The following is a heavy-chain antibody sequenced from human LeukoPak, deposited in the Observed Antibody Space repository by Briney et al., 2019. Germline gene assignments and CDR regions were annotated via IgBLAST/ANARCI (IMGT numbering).Heavy chain of an antibody. D-gene: IGHD3-3*01. V-gene: IGHV3-66*01. CDR2: IYSGGTT. CDR1: GFTVSSNY. Sequence: GGSLRLSCAASGFTVSSNYMSWVRQAPGKGLEWVSVIYSGGTTYYADSVKGRFFISRDNSKNTLYLQMNSLRAEDTAVYYCARAGTDFWSGSSGFDPWGQGTLVTVSS. CDR3: ARAGTDFWSGSSGFDP. J-gene: IGHJ5*02.